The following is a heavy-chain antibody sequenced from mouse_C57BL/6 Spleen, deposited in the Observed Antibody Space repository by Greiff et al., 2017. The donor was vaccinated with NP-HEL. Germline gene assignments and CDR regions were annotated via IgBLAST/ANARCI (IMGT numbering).Heavy chain of an antibody. CDR1: GYAFSSSW. J-gene: IGHJ4*01. V-gene: IGHV1-82*01. Sequence: QVQLQQSGPELVKPGASVKISCKASGYAFSSSWMNWVKQRPGKGLEWIGRIYPGDGDTNYNGKFKGKATLTADKSSSTAYMQLSSLTSEDSAVYFCARNSNNLYYYAMDYWGQGTSVTVSS. CDR2: IYPGDGDT. CDR3: ARNSNNLYYYAMDY. D-gene: IGHD2-5*01.